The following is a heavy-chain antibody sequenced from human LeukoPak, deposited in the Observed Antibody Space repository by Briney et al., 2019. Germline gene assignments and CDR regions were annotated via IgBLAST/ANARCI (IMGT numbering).Heavy chain of an antibody. CDR1: GGSFSGYY. J-gene: IGHJ4*02. D-gene: IGHD6-19*01. CDR2: INHSGST. Sequence: PSETLSLTCAVYGGSFSGYYWSWIRQPPGKGLEWIGEINHSGSTNYNPSLKSRVTISVDTSKNQFSLKLSSVTAADTAVYYCAREAHSSGWYFDYWGQGTLVTVSS. CDR3: AREAHSSGWYFDY. V-gene: IGHV4-34*01.